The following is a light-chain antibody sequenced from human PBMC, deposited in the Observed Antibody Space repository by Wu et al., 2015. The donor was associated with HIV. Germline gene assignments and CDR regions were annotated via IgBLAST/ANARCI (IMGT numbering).Light chain of an antibody. CDR2: GAS. J-gene: IGKJ2*01. V-gene: IGKV3-20*01. CDR3: QQYNSSPYN. CDR1: QSINSY. Sequence: EIVLTQSPATLSLSPGERATLSCRASQSINSYLAWFQQRPGQPPTLLIYGASSRAAGIPDRFSGSGSGTDFSLTISRLEPEDFAVYYCQQYNSSPYNFGQGTKLEIK.